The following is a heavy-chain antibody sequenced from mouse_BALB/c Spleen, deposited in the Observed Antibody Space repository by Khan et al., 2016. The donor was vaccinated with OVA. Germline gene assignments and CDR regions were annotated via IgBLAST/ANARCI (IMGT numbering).Heavy chain of an antibody. J-gene: IGHJ3*01. CDR3: ARCYFGNYEFVY. V-gene: IGHV1S132*01. CDR2: IFPGTGTT. Sequence: VQLQESGAEVVKPGASVKLSCKTTGYTFTSYWIQWIEQRPGQGLGWIGQIFPGTGTTYYNENFKGKATLTVDTSSSTAYMQLSSLTSEDSAVYCCARCYFGNYEFVYWGQGTLVTVSP. CDR1: GYTFTSYW. D-gene: IGHD2-1*01.